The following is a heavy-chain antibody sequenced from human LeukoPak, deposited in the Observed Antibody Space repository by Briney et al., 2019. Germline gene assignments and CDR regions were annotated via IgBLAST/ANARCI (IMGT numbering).Heavy chain of an antibody. Sequence: SETLSLTCTVSGGSISSGGYYWSWIRQHPGKGLEWIGYIYYSGSTYYNPSLKSRVTISVDTSKYQFSLKLSSVTAADTAVYYCARVGEMATILSYFDYWGQGTLVTFSS. CDR2: IYYSGST. V-gene: IGHV4-31*03. D-gene: IGHD5-24*01. CDR1: GGSISSGGYY. CDR3: ARVGEMATILSYFDY. J-gene: IGHJ4*02.